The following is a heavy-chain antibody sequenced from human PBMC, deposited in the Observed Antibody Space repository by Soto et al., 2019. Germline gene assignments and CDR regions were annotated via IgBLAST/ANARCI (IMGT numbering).Heavy chain of an antibody. Sequence: QLQLQESGPGLVKPSETLSLTCTVSGGSISSSSYYWGWIRQPPGKGLEWIGSIYYSGSTYYNPSLKSRVTISVDTSKNQFSLKLSSVTAADTAVYYCARRSRIQHYYGMDVWGQGTTVTVSS. CDR1: GGSISSSSYY. J-gene: IGHJ6*02. CDR2: IYYSGST. V-gene: IGHV4-39*01. CDR3: ARRSRIQHYYGMDV. D-gene: IGHD5-18*01.